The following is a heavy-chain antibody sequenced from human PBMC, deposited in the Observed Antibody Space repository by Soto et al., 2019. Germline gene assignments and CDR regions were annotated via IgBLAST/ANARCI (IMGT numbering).Heavy chain of an antibody. CDR3: AKEKGIAVPDAFDI. D-gene: IGHD6-19*01. Sequence: GGSLRLSCAASGFTFSSYGMHWVRQAPGKGLEWVAVISYDGSNKYYADSVKGRFTISRDNSKNTLYLQMNSLRAEDTAVYYCAKEKGIAVPDAFDIWGQGTMVTVSS. CDR2: ISYDGSNK. V-gene: IGHV3-30*18. CDR1: GFTFSSYG. J-gene: IGHJ3*02.